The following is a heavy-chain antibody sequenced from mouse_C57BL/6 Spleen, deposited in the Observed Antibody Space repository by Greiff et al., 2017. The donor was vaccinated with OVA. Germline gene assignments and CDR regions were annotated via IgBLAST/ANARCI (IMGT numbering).Heavy chain of an antibody. CDR1: GYTFTSYW. CDR3: ARRGPYYYGSSPFYAMDY. J-gene: IGHJ4*01. CDR2: INPSNGGT. D-gene: IGHD1-1*01. V-gene: IGHV1-53*01. Sequence: VQLQQSGTELVKPGASVKLSCKASGYTFTSYWMHWVKQRPGQGLEWIGNINPSNGGTNYNEKFKSKATLTVDKSSSTAYMQLSSLTSEDSAVYYCARRGPYYYGSSPFYAMDYWGQGTSVTVSS.